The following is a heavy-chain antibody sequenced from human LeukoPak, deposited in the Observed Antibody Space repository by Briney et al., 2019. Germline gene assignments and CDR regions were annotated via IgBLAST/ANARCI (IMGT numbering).Heavy chain of an antibody. Sequence: GGSLRLSCAASGFTFITSGMHWVRPAPGKGLEWVAVMWYDGSNKYYADSVKGRFTISRDISKTTLYLHMNCLSAEDRSVYYCARGWRELNYWGQGTLVTVSS. J-gene: IGHJ4*02. CDR2: MWYDGSNK. CDR1: GFTFITSG. CDR3: ARGWRELNY. V-gene: IGHV3-33*01. D-gene: IGHD1-26*01.